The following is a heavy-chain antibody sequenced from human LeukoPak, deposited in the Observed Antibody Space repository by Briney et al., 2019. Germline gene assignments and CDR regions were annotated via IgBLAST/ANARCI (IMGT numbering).Heavy chain of an antibody. CDR3: AREGNVDIVATIWASRYFDL. D-gene: IGHD5-12*01. V-gene: IGHV4-59*12. CDR1: GGSISSYY. J-gene: IGHJ2*01. Sequence: PSETLSLTCTVSGGSISSYYWSWIRQPPGKGLEWIGYIYYSGSTNYNPSLKSRVTISVDTSKNQFSLKLSSVTAADTAVYYCAREGNVDIVATIWASRYFDLWGRGTLVTVSS. CDR2: IYYSGST.